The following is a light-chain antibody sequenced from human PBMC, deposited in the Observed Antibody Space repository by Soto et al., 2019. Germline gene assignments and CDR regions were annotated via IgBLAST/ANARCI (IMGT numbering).Light chain of an antibody. Sequence: QSVLTQPASVSGSPGQSITISYTGTSSDVGSYNYVSWYQQHPGKAPKLMIYEVSKRPSGVSRRFSGSKSANTASLTISGLQAEDEADYHCSSYTTTNTLVFGGGTKVTVL. CDR2: EVS. J-gene: IGLJ2*01. CDR3: SSYTTTNTLV. CDR1: SSDVGSYNY. V-gene: IGLV2-14*01.